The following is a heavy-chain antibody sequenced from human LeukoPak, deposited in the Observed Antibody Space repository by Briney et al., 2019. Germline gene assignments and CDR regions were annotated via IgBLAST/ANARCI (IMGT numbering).Heavy chain of an antibody. D-gene: IGHD3-22*01. CDR2: IYYSGST. V-gene: IGHV4-31*03. CDR1: GGSISSGGYY. CDR3: ARSAEKYDSSGYSHVGFDY. J-gene: IGHJ4*02. Sequence: SETLSLTCTVSGGSISSGGYYWSWIRQHPGKGLEWIGYIYYSGSTYYNPSLKSRVAISVDTSKNQFSLKLSSVTAADTAVYYCARSAEKYDSSGYSHVGFDYWGQGALVTVSS.